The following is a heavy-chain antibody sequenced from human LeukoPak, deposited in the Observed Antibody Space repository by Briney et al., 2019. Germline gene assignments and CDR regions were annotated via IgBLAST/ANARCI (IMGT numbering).Heavy chain of an antibody. CDR3: AREMGYSESYDFVY. J-gene: IGHJ4*02. CDR1: GFTFYDYG. Sequence: GGSLRLSCAASGFTFYDYGMSWVRHAPGKGLEWVSGINWNGGSKDYEDSVKGRSTISRDNAKSSLYLQMNSLRAEDTALYYGAREMGYSESYDFVYWCQGTLVTVSS. V-gene: IGHV3-20*04. D-gene: IGHD1-26*01. CDR2: INWNGGSK.